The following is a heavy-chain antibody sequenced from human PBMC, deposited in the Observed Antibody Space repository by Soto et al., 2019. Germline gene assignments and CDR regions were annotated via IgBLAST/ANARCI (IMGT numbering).Heavy chain of an antibody. J-gene: IGHJ6*02. CDR2: IIPIFGTT. D-gene: IGHD5-12*01. V-gene: IGHV1-69*01. Sequence: QVQLVQSGAEVKKPGSSVKVSCKASGGTFSSYAISWVRQAPGQGLEWMGGIIPIFGTTNYAQKFQGRVTITADESTSTAYMELSSLRSEVTALYYCARDDYSRVGMDVWGQGTTVTVSS. CDR3: ARDDYSRVGMDV. CDR1: GGTFSSYA.